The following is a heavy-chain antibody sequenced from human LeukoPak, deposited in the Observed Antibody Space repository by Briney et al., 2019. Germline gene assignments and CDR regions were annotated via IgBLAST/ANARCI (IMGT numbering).Heavy chain of an antibody. CDR3: ARDGYNSYSYYMDV. CDR2: ICSGGSAI. CDR1: GFTFSSYE. D-gene: IGHD5-12*01. V-gene: IGHV3-48*03. J-gene: IGHJ6*03. Sequence: GGALRLSCAASGFTFSSYEMYWVRQAPGKGLEGVSHICSGGSAIYYADSVKGRFTTSRDYAKNSLYLQMNSLRAEDTAVYYCARDGYNSYSYYMDVWGKGTTVTVPS.